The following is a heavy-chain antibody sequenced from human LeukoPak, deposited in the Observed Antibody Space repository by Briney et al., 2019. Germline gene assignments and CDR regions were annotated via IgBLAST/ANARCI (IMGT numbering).Heavy chain of an antibody. CDR2: VYYSGSA. CDR3: ARRISGPDYFDY. J-gene: IGHJ4*02. CDR1: GGSFSSIDYD. D-gene: IGHD2/OR15-2a*01. V-gene: IGHV4-39*01. Sequence: SETLSLTCTVSGGSFSSIDYDWGWIRPPPGKGLDWIASVYYSGSAYYNPSLKSRVTISVDTSKNQFSLKLSSVTAADTAVFYCARRISGPDYFDYWGQGTLVTVSS.